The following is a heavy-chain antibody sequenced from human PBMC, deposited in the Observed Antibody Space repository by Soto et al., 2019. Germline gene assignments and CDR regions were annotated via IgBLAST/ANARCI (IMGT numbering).Heavy chain of an antibody. Sequence: QVQLQESGPGLVKPSQTLSLTCTVSGASITSGGYYWSWIRQHPGKGREWIGFIDYSGGTYYNPSPLRRGTRSVDPSKTQFSLKLSSVTAAATAVYYCTRSIQHWGQGTLVTVSS. CDR1: GASITSGGYY. J-gene: IGHJ1*01. V-gene: IGHV4-31*03. CDR2: IDYSGGT. CDR3: TRSIQH.